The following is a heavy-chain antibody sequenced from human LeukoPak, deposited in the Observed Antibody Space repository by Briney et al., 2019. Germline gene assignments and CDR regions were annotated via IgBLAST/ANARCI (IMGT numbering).Heavy chain of an antibody. V-gene: IGHV1-69*05. Sequence: SVKVSCKASGGTFSSYAISWLRQAPGQGLEWMGRIIPIFGTANYAQKFQGRVTITTDESTSTAYMELSSLRSEDTAVYYCARAPYYYDSSGYPPDYWGQGTLVTVSS. D-gene: IGHD3-22*01. CDR2: IIPIFGTA. CDR3: ARAPYYYDSSGYPPDY. CDR1: GGTFSSYA. J-gene: IGHJ4*02.